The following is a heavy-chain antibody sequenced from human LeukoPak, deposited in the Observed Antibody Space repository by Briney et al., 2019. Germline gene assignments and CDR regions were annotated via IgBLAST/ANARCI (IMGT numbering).Heavy chain of an antibody. CDR3: ARDEAAAGTGSVDY. CDR1: GFTFSSYS. D-gene: IGHD6-13*01. CDR2: INILSNYI. V-gene: IGHV3-21*04. Sequence: GGSLRLSCAASGFTFSSYSVNWVRQAPGKGLEWVSSINILSNYIYYADSVKGRFTISRDNAKNSLYLQMNSLRAEDTAVYYCARDEAAAGTGSVDYWGQGTLVTVSS. J-gene: IGHJ4*02.